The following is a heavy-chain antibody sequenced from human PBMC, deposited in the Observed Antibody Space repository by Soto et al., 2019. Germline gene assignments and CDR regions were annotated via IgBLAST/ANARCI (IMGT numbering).Heavy chain of an antibody. Sequence: SETLSLTCTVSGGSISSSSYYWGWIRQPPGKGLEWIGSIYYSGSTYYNPSLKSRVTISVDTSKNQFSLKLSSVTAADTAVYYCARQMQQWLVLFNLFDPWGKGTLVTVSS. D-gene: IGHD6-19*01. CDR2: IYYSGST. CDR1: GGSISSSSYY. CDR3: ARQMQQWLVLFNLFDP. V-gene: IGHV4-39*01. J-gene: IGHJ5*02.